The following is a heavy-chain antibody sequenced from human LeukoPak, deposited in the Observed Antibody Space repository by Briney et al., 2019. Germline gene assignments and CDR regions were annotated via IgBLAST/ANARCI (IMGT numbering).Heavy chain of an antibody. CDR1: GFTFSNHW. CDR2: VNSDGSWT. J-gene: IGHJ4*02. Sequence: PGGSLRLSCAASGFTFSNHWMHWVRQAPGKGLVWVSHVNSDGSWTGYADSVKGRFTISKDNAKNTVSLQMNNLRAEDTAVYYCVTFYETYWGRGTLVTVSS. V-gene: IGHV3-74*01. CDR3: VTFYETY. D-gene: IGHD2/OR15-2a*01.